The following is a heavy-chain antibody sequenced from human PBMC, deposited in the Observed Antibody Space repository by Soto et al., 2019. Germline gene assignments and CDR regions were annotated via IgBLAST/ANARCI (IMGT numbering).Heavy chain of an antibody. J-gene: IGHJ4*02. V-gene: IGHV3-15*01. Sequence: EVQLVESGGGLVQPGGSLRLSCAASGFTFSNAWMSWVRQAPGKGLEWVGRIKSKTDGGTTDYAAPVKGRFTISRDDSKNTLYLQMNSLKTEDTAVYYCTTDVVAAAGPVVGWGQGTLVTVSS. CDR2: IKSKTDGGTT. CDR1: GFTFSNAW. CDR3: TTDVVAAAGPVVG. D-gene: IGHD6-13*01.